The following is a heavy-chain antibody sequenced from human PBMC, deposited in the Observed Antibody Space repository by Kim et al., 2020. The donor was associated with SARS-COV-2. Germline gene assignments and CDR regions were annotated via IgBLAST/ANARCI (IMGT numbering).Heavy chain of an antibody. CDR1: GCSFSTSD. D-gene: IGHD1-26*01. J-gene: IGHJ6*01. CDR2: INPAGST. Sequence: SETLSLTCAVYGCSFSTSDWSWIRQAPGKGLAWIGDINPAGSTNYNPSLKSRVTISVDTSKNNISLMLKSVTAADTAVYYCARAQPVGDYYY. V-gene: IGHV4-34*01. CDR3: ARAQPVGDYYY.